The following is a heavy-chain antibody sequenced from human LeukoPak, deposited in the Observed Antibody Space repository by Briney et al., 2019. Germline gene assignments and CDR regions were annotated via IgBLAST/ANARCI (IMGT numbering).Heavy chain of an antibody. Sequence: GGSLRLSCAASGFTFDDYAMHWVRQAPGKGLEWVSLISGDGGSTYYADSVKGRFTISRGNSKNSLYLQMNSLRTEDTALYYCGKDVSLRYFDWLPPYYYYYGMDVWGQGTTVTVSS. V-gene: IGHV3-43*02. CDR3: GKDVSLRYFDWLPPYYYYYGMDV. D-gene: IGHD3-9*01. CDR1: GFTFDDYA. CDR2: ISGDGGST. J-gene: IGHJ6*02.